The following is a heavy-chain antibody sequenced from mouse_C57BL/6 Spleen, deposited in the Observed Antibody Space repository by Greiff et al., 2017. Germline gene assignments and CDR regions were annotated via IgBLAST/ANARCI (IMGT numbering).Heavy chain of an antibody. D-gene: IGHD2-4*01. Sequence: EVQLVESGGGLVQPKGSLKLSCAASGFSFNTYAMNWVRQAPGKGLEWVARIRSKSNNYATYYADSVKDRFTISRDESESMLYLQMNNLKTEDTDMYYCVRHEGYEYDDYYAMDDWGQGTSVTVSS. V-gene: IGHV10-1*01. CDR1: GFSFNTYA. CDR3: VRHEGYEYDDYYAMDD. CDR2: IRSKSNNYAT. J-gene: IGHJ4*01.